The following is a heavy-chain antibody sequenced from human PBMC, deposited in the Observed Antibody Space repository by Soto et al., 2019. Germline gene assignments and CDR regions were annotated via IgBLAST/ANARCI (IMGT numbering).Heavy chain of an antibody. Sequence: SETLSLTCTVSGGSFRGYYWGWVRQPPGKGLEWIGEINHSGSSNYHPSLKSRVTISVATSRNQFSLTVNSVTPADTAVYYCARGEITLLGGMDVWGQGTTVTVSS. D-gene: IGHD3-10*01. CDR3: ARGEITLLGGMDV. V-gene: IGHV4-34*01. J-gene: IGHJ6*02. CDR2: INHSGSS. CDR1: GGSFRGYY.